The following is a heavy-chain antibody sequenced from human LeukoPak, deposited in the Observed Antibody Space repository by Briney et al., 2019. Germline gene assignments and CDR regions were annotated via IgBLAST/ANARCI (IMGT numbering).Heavy chain of an antibody. CDR2: INHSGST. D-gene: IGHD6-13*01. J-gene: IGHJ4*02. CDR1: GGSFSGYY. V-gene: IGHV4-34*01. Sequence: SETLSLTCAVYGGSFSGYYWSWIRQPPGKGLGWIGEINHSGSTNYNPSLKSRITISVDTSKNQFSVKLSSVTAADTAVYYCASCSSWYYFDYWGQGTLVTVSS. CDR3: ASCSSWYYFDY.